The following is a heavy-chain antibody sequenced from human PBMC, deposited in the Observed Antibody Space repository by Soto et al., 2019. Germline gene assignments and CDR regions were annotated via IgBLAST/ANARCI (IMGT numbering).Heavy chain of an antibody. D-gene: IGHD1-26*01. CDR3: ARVLSGSCLFDY. CDR2: ISYSGST. V-gene: IGHV4-59*01. J-gene: IGHJ4*02. CDR1: GGSIISDY. Sequence: SETLSLTCTVSGGSIISDYWSWIRQPPGKGLEWIGYISYSGSTNYNPSLKSLVTISVDTSKNQFSLKLFSVTAADTAVYYCARVLSGSCLFDYWCQGTLVTASS.